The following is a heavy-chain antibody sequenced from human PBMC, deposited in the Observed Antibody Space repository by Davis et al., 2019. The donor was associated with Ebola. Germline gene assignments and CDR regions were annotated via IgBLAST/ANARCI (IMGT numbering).Heavy chain of an antibody. V-gene: IGHV3-30-3*02. Sequence: GESLKTPRAAPGFTYSRYAMHCVPQAPGKGLERVAVMSYAGSNKYYADSVKGRFTISRDNSKNTLYLQMNSLRAEDTAVYYCAKNRGGLDYWGQGTLVTVSS. CDR2: MSYAGSNK. CDR1: GFTYSRYA. D-gene: IGHD2/OR15-2a*01. J-gene: IGHJ4*02. CDR3: AKNRGGLDY.